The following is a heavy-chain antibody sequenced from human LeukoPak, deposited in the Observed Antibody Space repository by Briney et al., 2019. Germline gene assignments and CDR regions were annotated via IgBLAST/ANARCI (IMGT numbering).Heavy chain of an antibody. CDR1: GFTFSSYE. CDR2: ISSSGSII. J-gene: IGHJ4*02. CDR3: ARDYGGSSPFDY. V-gene: IGHV3-48*03. Sequence: GGSLRLSCAASGFTFSSYEMHWVRQAPGKGLEWVSYISSSGSIIYYADSVKGRFTISRDNAKNSLNLQMNSLRAGDTAVYYCARDYGGSSPFDYWGQGTLVTVSS. D-gene: IGHD4-23*01.